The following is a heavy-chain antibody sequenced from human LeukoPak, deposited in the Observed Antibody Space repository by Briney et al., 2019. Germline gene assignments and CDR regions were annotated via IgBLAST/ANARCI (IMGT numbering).Heavy chain of an antibody. CDR2: ISGSGGST. V-gene: IGHV3-23*01. Sequence: GGSLRLSCAASGFTFSSYAMSWVRQAPGKGLEWVSAISGSGGSTYYADSVKGRFTISRDNSKNTLYLQMNNLRADDTAVYSCARDKGYSYGHPFDYWGQGTLVTVSS. D-gene: IGHD5-18*01. CDR1: GFTFSSYA. J-gene: IGHJ4*02. CDR3: ARDKGYSYGHPFDY.